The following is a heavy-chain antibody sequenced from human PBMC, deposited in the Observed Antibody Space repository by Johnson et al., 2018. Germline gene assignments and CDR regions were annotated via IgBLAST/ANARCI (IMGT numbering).Heavy chain of an antibody. D-gene: IGHD3-22*01. CDR2: MGTAGDT. J-gene: IGHJ6*03. CDR3: ARGPPPDSDSSGYYYYYYMDV. Sequence: EVQLVQSGGGLVQPGGSLRLSCAASGFTFSSYDMHWVRQATGKGLEWVSAMGTAGDTYYPGSVKGRFNSSRENAKNSLDLQMNSLRAGDTAVYYCARGPPPDSDSSGYYYYYYMDVWGKGTTVTVSS. CDR1: GFTFSSYD. V-gene: IGHV3-13*01.